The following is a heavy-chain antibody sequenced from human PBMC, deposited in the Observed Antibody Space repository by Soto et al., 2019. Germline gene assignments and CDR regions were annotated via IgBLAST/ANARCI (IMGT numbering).Heavy chain of an antibody. J-gene: IGHJ4*02. CDR2: VSHDGRNT. CDR1: GFTFSDYA. CDR3: AKGGRQWLVTSDFNY. V-gene: IGHV3-30*18. Sequence: VQLVESGGGVVQPGRSLRLSCAASGFTFSDYAMHWVRQAPGKGLEWVAVVSHDGRNTHYADSVKGRFTISRDSTKNTVSLEMTSLRAADRAVCYCAKGGRQWLVTSDFNYWGQGALVTVSS. D-gene: IGHD6-19*01.